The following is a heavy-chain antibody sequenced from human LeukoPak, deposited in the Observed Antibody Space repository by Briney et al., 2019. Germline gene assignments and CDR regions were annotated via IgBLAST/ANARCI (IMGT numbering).Heavy chain of an antibody. CDR2: INPNSGGT. CDR1: GYTFTGYY. CDR3: ARDTGKEDYGDYGVSS. J-gene: IGHJ5*02. Sequence: ASVKVSCKASGYTFTGYYMHWVRQAPGQGLEWMGWINPNSGGTNYAQKFQGRVTMTRDTSISTDYMELSRLRSDDTAVYYCARDTGKEDYGDYGVSSWGQGTLVTVSS. D-gene: IGHD4-17*01. V-gene: IGHV1-2*02.